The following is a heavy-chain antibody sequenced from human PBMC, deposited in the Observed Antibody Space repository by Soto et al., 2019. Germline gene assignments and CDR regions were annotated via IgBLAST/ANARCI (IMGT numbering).Heavy chain of an antibody. J-gene: IGHJ4*02. V-gene: IGHV4-34*01. Sequence: SETLSLTCAVYGGSFSAYYWSWIRQPPGKGLEWIGEIYHTESTVYNPSLKSRVTISVDKSKNQFSLNLDSVTAADTAVYYCARYDFGTFDYWGRGIQVTVSS. CDR2: IYHTEST. CDR1: GGSFSAYY. CDR3: ARYDFGTFDY. D-gene: IGHD4-17*01.